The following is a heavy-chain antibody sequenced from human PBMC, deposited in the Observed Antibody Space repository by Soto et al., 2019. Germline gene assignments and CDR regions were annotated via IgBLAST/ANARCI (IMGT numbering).Heavy chain of an antibody. CDR2: ISGSGGST. V-gene: IGHV3-23*01. CDR3: AKDTQSYFDSSGYYYWNY. D-gene: IGHD3-22*01. Sequence: EVQLLESGGGLVHPGGSLRLSCAASGFTFSTYAMSWVRQAPGKGLEWVSAISGSGGSTYYADSVKGRFTISRDNSKNTLYLQINSMRAEDTAVYYCAKDTQSYFDSSGYYYWNYWGQGTLVTVSS. CDR1: GFTFSTYA. J-gene: IGHJ4*02.